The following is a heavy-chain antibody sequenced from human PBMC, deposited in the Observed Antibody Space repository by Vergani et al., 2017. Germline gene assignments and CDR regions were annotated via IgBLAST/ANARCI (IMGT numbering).Heavy chain of an antibody. D-gene: IGHD4-17*01. Sequence: QVQLVQSGAEVKKPGSSVKVSCKASGGTFSSYTISWVRQAPGQGLEWMGRIIPILGIANYAQKFQGRVTITADKSTSTAYMELSSLRSEDTAVYYCARDRQTTVTTHFNWFDPWGQGTLVTVSS. V-gene: IGHV1-69*08. CDR1: GGTFSSYT. CDR3: ARDRQTTVTTHFNWFDP. CDR2: IIPILGIA. J-gene: IGHJ5*02.